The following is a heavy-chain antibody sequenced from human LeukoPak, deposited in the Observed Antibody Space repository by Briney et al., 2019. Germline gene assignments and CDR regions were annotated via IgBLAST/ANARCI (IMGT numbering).Heavy chain of an antibody. CDR1: GGSFSGYY. CDR2: IYYSGST. Sequence: PSETLSLTCAVYGGSFSGYYWSWIRQPPGKGLEWIGYIYYSGSTYYNPSLKSRVTISVDTSKNQFSLKLSSVTAADTAVYYCARQELSGYSYGYLSIWGQGTLVTVSS. V-gene: IGHV4-59*08. J-gene: IGHJ4*02. CDR3: ARQELSGYSYGYLSI. D-gene: IGHD5-18*01.